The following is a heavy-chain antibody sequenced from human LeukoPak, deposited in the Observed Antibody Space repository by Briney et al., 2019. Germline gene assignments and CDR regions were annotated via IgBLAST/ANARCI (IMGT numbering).Heavy chain of an antibody. D-gene: IGHD5-24*01. J-gene: IGHJ4*02. CDR1: GGSISSSGYY. Sequence: SETLSLTCTASGGSISSSGYYWGWIRQPPGKGLEWIASINYSGTTYYNPSLKSRVTISEDRSKNQFSLKLSSVTAADTAVYYCARLRDGRWLLEYWGQGTLVTVSS. CDR2: INYSGTT. V-gene: IGHV4-39*01. CDR3: ARLRDGRWLLEY.